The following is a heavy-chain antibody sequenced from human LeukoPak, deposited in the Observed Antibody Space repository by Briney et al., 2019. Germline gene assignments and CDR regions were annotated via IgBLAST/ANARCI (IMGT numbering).Heavy chain of an antibody. CDR1: GFTFSSYG. CDR2: ISYDGSNK. V-gene: IGHV3-30*03. D-gene: IGHD3-10*01. CDR3: YVLLWFGELPLDL. J-gene: IGHJ2*01. Sequence: GGSLRLSCAASGFTFSSYGMHWVRQAPGKGLEWVAVISYDGSNKYYADSVKGRFTISRDNSKNTLCLQMNSLRAEDTAVYSGYVLLWFGELPLDLWGRGTLVTVSS.